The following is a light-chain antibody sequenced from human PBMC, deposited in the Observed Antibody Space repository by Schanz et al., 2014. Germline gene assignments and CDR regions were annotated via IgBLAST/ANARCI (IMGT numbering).Light chain of an antibody. V-gene: IGKV3-20*01. CDR2: GTA. CDR3: QHYGSSPLFT. CDR1: QGVTSRY. J-gene: IGKJ3*01. Sequence: EIVMTQSPGTLSLSPGERATLSCRASQGVTSRYLAWYQQKPGQAPRLLIFGTASRATGIPARFSGSGSGTDFTLTISRLEPEDFAVYYCQHYGSSPLFTFGPGTTVDIK.